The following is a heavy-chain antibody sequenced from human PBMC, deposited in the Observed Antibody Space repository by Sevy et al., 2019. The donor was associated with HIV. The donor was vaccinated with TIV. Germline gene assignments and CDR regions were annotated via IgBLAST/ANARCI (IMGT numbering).Heavy chain of an antibody. CDR3: TLEGLYCSGGTCYSEGFDS. CDR2: IKSKTDGGTT. CDR1: GFTVSDAW. Sequence: GGSLRLSCAAFGFTVSDAWMSWVRQAPGKGLQWVGRIKSKTDGGTTDYVTPVKGRFTISRDDSKNTLYLQINSLKTEDTAVYYCTLEGLYCSGGTCYSEGFDSRGQGILVTVSS. V-gene: IGHV3-15*01. D-gene: IGHD2-15*01. J-gene: IGHJ4*02.